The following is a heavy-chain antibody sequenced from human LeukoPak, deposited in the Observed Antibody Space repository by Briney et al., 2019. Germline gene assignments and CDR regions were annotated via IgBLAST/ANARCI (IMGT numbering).Heavy chain of an antibody. V-gene: IGHV1-8*01. Sequence: GASVKVSCKASGYTFTSYDINWVRQATGQGLEWMGWMNPNSGNTGYAQKFQDRVTMTRNTSISTAYTELSSLRSEDTAVYYCARDSPARGDPPPHWGQGTLVTVSS. CDR1: GYTFTSYD. CDR2: MNPNSGNT. D-gene: IGHD3-10*01. CDR3: ARDSPARGDPPPH. J-gene: IGHJ1*01.